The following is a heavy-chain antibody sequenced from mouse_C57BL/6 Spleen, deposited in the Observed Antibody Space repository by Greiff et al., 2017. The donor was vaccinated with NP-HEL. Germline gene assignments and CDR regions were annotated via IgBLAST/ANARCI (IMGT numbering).Heavy chain of an antibody. D-gene: IGHD1-1*01. CDR1: GYTFTSYT. Sequence: VQLQESGAELARPGASVKMSCKASGYTFTSYTMHWVKQRPGQGLEWIGYINPSSGNTKYNQKFKDKATLTADKSSSTAYMQLSSLTSEDSAVYYCARWSPVGYAMDYWGQGTSVTVSS. CDR2: INPSSGNT. CDR3: ARWSPVGYAMDY. V-gene: IGHV1-4*01. J-gene: IGHJ4*01.